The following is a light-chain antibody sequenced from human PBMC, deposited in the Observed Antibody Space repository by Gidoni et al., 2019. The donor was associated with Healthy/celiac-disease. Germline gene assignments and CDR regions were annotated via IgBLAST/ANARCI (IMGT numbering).Light chain of an antibody. CDR2: LGS. J-gene: IGKJ3*01. V-gene: IGKV2-28*01. CDR1: QSLLHSNGYNY. CDR3: MQALQTPRT. Sequence: DIVMTQFPLSLPVTPGEPASISCRSSQSLLHSNGYNYLDWYLQKPGQSPQLLIYLGSNRASGVPDRFSGSGSGTDFTLKISKVEAEDVGGYYCMQALQTPRTFGPGTKVDIK.